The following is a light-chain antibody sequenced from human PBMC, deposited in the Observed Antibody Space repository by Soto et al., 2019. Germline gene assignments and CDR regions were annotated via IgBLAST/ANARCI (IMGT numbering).Light chain of an antibody. V-gene: IGKV1-33*01. CDR1: QDISNY. J-gene: IGKJ4*01. CDR3: QQYDNLPPLT. Sequence: DIQMTQSPSSLSASVGDRVTITCQASQDISNYLNWYQQKTGKAPKLLIYDASNLETGVPSRFSGSGSGTDFTFAISSLQPEDIATYYCQQYDNLPPLTFGGGTTVEIK. CDR2: DAS.